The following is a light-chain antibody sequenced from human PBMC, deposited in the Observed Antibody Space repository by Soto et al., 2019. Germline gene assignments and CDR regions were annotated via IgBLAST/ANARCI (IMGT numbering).Light chain of an antibody. J-gene: IGLJ1*01. V-gene: IGLV2-8*01. CDR1: SSDVGAYNY. CDR2: EVN. Sequence: QSVLTQPPSASGSPGQSVTISCTGTSSDVGAYNYVSWYQQHQGKAPKLMIYEVNKRPSGVPDRFSGSKSGNTASLTVSGLQAEDEADYYCSSYAGSNNFDVFGTGTKVTVL. CDR3: SSYAGSNNFDV.